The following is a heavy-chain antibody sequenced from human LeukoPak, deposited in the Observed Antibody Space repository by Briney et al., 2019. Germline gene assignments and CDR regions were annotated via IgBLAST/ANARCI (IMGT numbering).Heavy chain of an antibody. V-gene: IGHV4-31*03. J-gene: IGHJ4*02. CDR2: IYYSGST. D-gene: IGHD3-22*01. CDR3: ARDGYYYDSSGYYKRGHIDY. CDR1: GGSISSGGYY. Sequence: PSETLSLTCTVSGGSISSGGYYWSWIRQHPGKGLEWIGYIYYSGSTYYNPSLKSRVTISVDTSKNQFSLKLSSVTAADTAVYYCARDGYYYDSSGYYKRGHIDYWAREPWSPSPQ.